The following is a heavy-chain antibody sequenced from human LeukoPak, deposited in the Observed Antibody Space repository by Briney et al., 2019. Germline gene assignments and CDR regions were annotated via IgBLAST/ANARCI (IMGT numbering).Heavy chain of an antibody. CDR2: ISSSSSYI. Sequence: GGSLRLSCAASGFTFSSYSMNWVRQAPGKGLEWVSSISSSSSYIYYADSAKGRFTISRDNAKNSLYLQMNSLRAEDTAVYYCARDCTNGVCFRFDPWGQGTLVTVSS. V-gene: IGHV3-21*01. CDR3: ARDCTNGVCFRFDP. J-gene: IGHJ5*02. D-gene: IGHD2-8*01. CDR1: GFTFSSYS.